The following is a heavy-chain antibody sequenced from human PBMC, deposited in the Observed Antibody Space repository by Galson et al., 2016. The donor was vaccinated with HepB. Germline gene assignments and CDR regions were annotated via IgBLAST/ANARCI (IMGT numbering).Heavy chain of an antibody. V-gene: IGHV3-74*01. Sequence: SLRLSCAASGFTFRHDWLHWVRQAPGKGLVWVSRITHDGSGANYADSVKGRFTISRDNAKNTLYLQMNSLRVDDTAIYYCARVVATWFDPWGQGTQVTVSP. J-gene: IGHJ5*02. D-gene: IGHD2-2*01. CDR1: GFTFRHDW. CDR3: ARVVATWFDP. CDR2: ITHDGSGA.